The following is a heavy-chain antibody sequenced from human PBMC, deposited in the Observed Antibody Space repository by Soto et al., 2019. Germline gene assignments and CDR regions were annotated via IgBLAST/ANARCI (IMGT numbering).Heavy chain of an antibody. V-gene: IGHV3-23*01. J-gene: IGHJ4*02. D-gene: IGHD3-3*01. CDR2: VTGNPGST. Sequence: LRLSCAASGFTFTSSVMSWVRQAPGKGLVWVSSVTGNPGSTYYADSVKGRFTISRDNSKKTLSLHMNSLRAEDTAVYYCAKTYYDFSSGYYFDYWGQGALVTVPQ. CDR1: GFTFTSSV. CDR3: AKTYYDFSSGYYFDY.